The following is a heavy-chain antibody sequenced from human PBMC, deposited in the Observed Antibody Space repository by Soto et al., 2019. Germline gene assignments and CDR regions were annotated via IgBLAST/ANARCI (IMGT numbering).Heavy chain of an antibody. Sequence: QVQLVQSGAEVKKPGASVKVSCKTSGYTFTQYDINWVRQAAGQGLEWMGWMNPTSGRTGYIQDFQGRVTLTSDSSISTAYLELSSLRSDATAIYFCVRVAGPPDYWGQGTLVTVSS. J-gene: IGHJ4*02. CDR2: MNPTSGRT. V-gene: IGHV1-8*01. CDR1: GYTFTQYD. CDR3: VRVAGPPDY.